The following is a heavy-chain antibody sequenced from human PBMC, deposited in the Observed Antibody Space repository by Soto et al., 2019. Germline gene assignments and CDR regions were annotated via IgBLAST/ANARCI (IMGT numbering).Heavy chain of an antibody. Sequence: PPQTLSLTCAISGDSVSITSAAWNWIRQSASRGLEWLGRTYYRSKWYNDYAVSVKSRITINPDTSKNQFSLQLNSVTAEDTAAYYCATARTWIQPPSDAFDSGGQGTMVTVSS. V-gene: IGHV6-1*01. D-gene: IGHD5-18*01. CDR2: TYYRSKWYN. CDR3: ATARTWIQPPSDAFDS. CDR1: GDSVSITSAA. J-gene: IGHJ3*02.